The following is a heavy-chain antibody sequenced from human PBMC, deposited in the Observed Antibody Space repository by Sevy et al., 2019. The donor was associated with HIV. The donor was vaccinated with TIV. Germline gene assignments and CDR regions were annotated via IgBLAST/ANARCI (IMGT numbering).Heavy chain of an antibody. V-gene: IGHV5-51*01. D-gene: IGHD3-22*01. CDR3: ATSRSGYLDSSGYYIY. CDR2: IYPADSET. Sequence: GESLKISCKGSGYSFTDHWIGWVRQKPGKGLEWMGIIYPADSETRYSPSFQGQVTFSADKSINTAYLQWSRLKASDTAMYYCATSRSGYLDSSGYYIYWGQGTLVTVSS. J-gene: IGHJ4*02. CDR1: GYSFTDHW.